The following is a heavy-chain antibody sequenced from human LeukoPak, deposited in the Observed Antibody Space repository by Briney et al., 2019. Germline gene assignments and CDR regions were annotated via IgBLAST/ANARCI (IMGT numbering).Heavy chain of an antibody. D-gene: IGHD2-15*01. CDR3: ARGRYCSGGSCYSGPRANGFDY. CDR2: MNPNSGNT. V-gene: IGHV1-8*01. Sequence: GASVKVSCKASGYTFSSYDINWVRQATGQGLEWMGWMNPNSGNTGYAQRFQGRVTMTRNTSISTAYMELSSLRSEDTAVYYCARGRYCSGGSCYSGPRANGFDYWGQGTLVTVSS. J-gene: IGHJ4*02. CDR1: GYTFSSYD.